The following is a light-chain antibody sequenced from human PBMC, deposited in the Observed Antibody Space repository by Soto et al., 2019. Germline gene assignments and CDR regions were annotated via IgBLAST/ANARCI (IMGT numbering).Light chain of an antibody. J-gene: IGKJ3*01. CDR3: QQANSFRFT. Sequence: DIQMTQSPSSLSASVGDRVTITCRASQRISSYLNWYQQKPGKAPRLLIYAASSLQSGVPSRFSGSGSGTDFTLTISSLQPEDFATYYCQQANSFRFTFGPGTKVDIK. V-gene: IGKV1-39*01. CDR2: AAS. CDR1: QRISSY.